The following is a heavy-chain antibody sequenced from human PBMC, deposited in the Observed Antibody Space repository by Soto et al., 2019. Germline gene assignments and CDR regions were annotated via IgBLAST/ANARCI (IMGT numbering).Heavy chain of an antibody. Sequence: ASVKVSCKASGYTFTSYGISWVRQAPGQGLEWMGWISAYNGNKKYAQKVQGRVTMTTDTSSSTAYMELRSLRSDDTAVYYRAREPNYFDYWGQGTLVTVPQ. J-gene: IGHJ4*02. CDR1: GYTFTSYG. CDR3: AREPNYFDY. CDR2: ISAYNGNK. V-gene: IGHV1-18*01.